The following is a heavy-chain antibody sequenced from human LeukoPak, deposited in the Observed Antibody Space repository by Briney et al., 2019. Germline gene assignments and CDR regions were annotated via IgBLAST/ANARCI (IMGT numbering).Heavy chain of an antibody. Sequence: SVTVSCTASGNSISNYAVSWVRQAPGQGFEWMGGIIPIFGTADYAQKFQGRVTITADQSTSTTYMALSSLKSEDTATYYCTTRACHAGGCSSSFYYYYGLHFWGQGTTVSVSS. CDR1: GNSISNYA. CDR2: IIPIFGTA. D-gene: IGHD3-16*01. J-gene: IGHJ6*02. CDR3: TTRACHAGGCSSSFYYYYGLHF. V-gene: IGHV1-69*13.